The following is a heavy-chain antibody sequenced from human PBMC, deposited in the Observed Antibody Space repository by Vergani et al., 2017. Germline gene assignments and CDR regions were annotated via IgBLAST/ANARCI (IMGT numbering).Heavy chain of an antibody. Sequence: QVQLVQSGAEVKKPGASVKVSCKASGYTFTSYYMHWVRQAPGQGLEWMGIINPSGGSTSYAQKFQGRVTMTRDTSTSTVYMELSSLRSEDTAVYYCARDLRHDYGDSSTSYFDYWGQGTLVTVSS. CDR3: ARDLRHDYGDSSTSYFDY. J-gene: IGHJ4*02. CDR2: INPSGGST. D-gene: IGHD4-17*01. V-gene: IGHV1-46*01. CDR1: GYTFTSYY.